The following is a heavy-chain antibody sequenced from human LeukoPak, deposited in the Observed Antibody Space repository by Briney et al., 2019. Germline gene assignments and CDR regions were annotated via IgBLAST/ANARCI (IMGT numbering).Heavy chain of an antibody. V-gene: IGHV4-59*08. J-gene: IGHJ4*02. CDR1: GGSISSYY. CDR3: ATLVSGWYYFDY. D-gene: IGHD6-19*01. Sequence: PSETLSLTCTVSGGSISSYYWSWLRQPPGKGLEWIGYIYYSGSTNYNPSLKSRVTISVDTSKNQFSLKLSSVTAADTAVYYCATLVSGWYYFDYWGQGTLVTVSS. CDR2: IYYSGST.